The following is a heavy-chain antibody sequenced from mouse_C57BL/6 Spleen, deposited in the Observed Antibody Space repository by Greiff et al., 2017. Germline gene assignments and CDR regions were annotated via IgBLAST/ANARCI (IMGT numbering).Heavy chain of an antibody. CDR2: IDPSDSYT. D-gene: IGHD2-5*01. V-gene: IGHV1-69*01. J-gene: IGHJ3*01. CDR3: ARSNYSNPFAY. CDR1: GYTFTSYW. Sequence: QVQLQQPGAELVMPGASVKLSCKASGYTFTSYWMHWVKQRPGQGLEWIGEIDPSDSYTNYNQKFKGKSTLTVAKSSNTAYMQLSSLTSEDSAVYYCARSNYSNPFAYWGQGTLVTVAA.